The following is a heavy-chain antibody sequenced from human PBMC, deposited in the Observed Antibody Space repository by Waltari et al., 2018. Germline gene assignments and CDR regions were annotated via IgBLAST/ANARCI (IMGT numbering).Heavy chain of an antibody. V-gene: IGHV4-39*01. CDR1: RGSISNPDHY. CDR2: IYYSGSS. Sequence: QLQLQESGPGLVKPSETLSLTCSVSRGSISNPDHYWAWIRQSPGKGLEWIGTIYYSGSSYYNPSLESRVAIFIDTSKNQFSLRLTSVTVADTAVYYCARLIVGTSPDYFDYWGQGTLVTVSS. J-gene: IGHJ4*02. D-gene: IGHD1-26*01. CDR3: ARLIVGTSPDYFDY.